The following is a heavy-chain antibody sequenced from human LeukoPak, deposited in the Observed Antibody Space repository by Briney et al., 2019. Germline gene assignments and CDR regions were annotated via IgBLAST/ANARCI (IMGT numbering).Heavy chain of an antibody. CDR1: GYTFTGYY. Sequence: ASVKVSCKASGYTFTGYYMHWVRQAPGQGLEWMGWINPNSGGTNYAQKFQGRVTMTRDTSISTAYMELSGLRSDDTAVYYCARANMVRAVGLLFDRNWFDPWGQGTLVTVSS. J-gene: IGHJ5*02. V-gene: IGHV1-2*02. D-gene: IGHD3-10*01. CDR3: ARANMVRAVGLLFDRNWFDP. CDR2: INPNSGGT.